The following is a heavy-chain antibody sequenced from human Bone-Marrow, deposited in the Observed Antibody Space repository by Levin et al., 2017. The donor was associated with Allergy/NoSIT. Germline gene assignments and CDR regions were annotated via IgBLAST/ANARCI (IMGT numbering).Heavy chain of an antibody. Sequence: GGSLRLSCKGSEYTFTNYWIGWVRQTPAEGLEWMGMIYPGDSESTYSPSFQGQVTISVDKSISTAYLHWSSLKASDTAIYYCARLRPGVGEAGGTFDVWGQGTMVVVSS. CDR1: EYTFTNYW. J-gene: IGHJ3*01. D-gene: IGHD1-26*01. V-gene: IGHV5-51*01. CDR3: ARLRPGVGEAGGTFDV. CDR2: IYPGDSES.